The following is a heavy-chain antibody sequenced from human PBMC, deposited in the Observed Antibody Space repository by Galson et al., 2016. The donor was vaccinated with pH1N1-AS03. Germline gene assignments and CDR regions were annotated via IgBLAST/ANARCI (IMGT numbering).Heavy chain of an antibody. CDR1: GYTFTSYT. Sequence: CKASGYTFTSYTMIWVRQAPGQGLECMGWINTNTGNPTYAQGFTGRFAFSLDTSVSTAYLQIGSLKAEDTAVYYCARGYMSVSGCWDYWGQGTLVTVSS. CDR3: ARGYMSVSGCWDY. CDR2: INTNTGNP. D-gene: IGHD6-19*01. J-gene: IGHJ4*02. V-gene: IGHV7-4-1*01.